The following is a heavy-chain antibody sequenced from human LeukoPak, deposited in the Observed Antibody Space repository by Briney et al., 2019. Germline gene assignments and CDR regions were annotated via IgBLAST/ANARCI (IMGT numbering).Heavy chain of an antibody. CDR2: ISYDGSNK. CDR1: EFTFSIYT. D-gene: IGHD6-13*01. Sequence: GGSLRLSCAASEFTFSIYTMHWVRQAPGKGLEWVALISYDGSNKYYADSVKGRFTVSRDNSKNTLYLQMNSLRAEDTAVYYCARDEGAAAGNDYYGMDVWGQGTTVTVSS. CDR3: ARDEGAAAGNDYYGMDV. V-gene: IGHV3-30-3*01. J-gene: IGHJ6*02.